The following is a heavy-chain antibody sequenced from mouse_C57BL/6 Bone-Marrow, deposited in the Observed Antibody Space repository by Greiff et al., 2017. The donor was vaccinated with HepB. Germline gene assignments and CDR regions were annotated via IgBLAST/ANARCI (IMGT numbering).Heavy chain of an antibody. CDR3: ARDPLYYDYDGYYFDY. J-gene: IGHJ2*01. Sequence: EVQRVESGGGLVKPGGSLKLSCAASGFTFSSYAMSWVRQTPEKRLEWVATISDGGSYTYYPDNVKGRFTISRDNAKNNLYLQMSHLKSEDTAMYYCARDPLYYDYDGYYFDYWGQGTTLTVSS. D-gene: IGHD2-4*01. CDR2: ISDGGSYT. CDR1: GFTFSSYA. V-gene: IGHV5-4*01.